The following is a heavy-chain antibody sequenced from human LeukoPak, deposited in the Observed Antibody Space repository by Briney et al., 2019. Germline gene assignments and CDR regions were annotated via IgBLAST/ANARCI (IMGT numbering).Heavy chain of an antibody. CDR2: ISSGRTFM. Sequence: GGCLRHSRVASLFSLSKYVINWVRPAAGRGREWVSFISSGRTFMLYVHSVRGGFTVSRDNDSNSLFLQMNNLRAEDSAVYYCARDPTCGRVFYDSRDYPRHADFDYWGQGTRVTVSS. J-gene: IGHJ4*02. CDR3: ARDPTCGRVFYDSRDYPRHADFDY. V-gene: IGHV3-21*01. D-gene: IGHD3-22*01. CDR1: LFSLSKYV.